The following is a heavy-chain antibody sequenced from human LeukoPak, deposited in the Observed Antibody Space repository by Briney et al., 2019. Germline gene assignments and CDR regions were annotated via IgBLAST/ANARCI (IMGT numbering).Heavy chain of an antibody. CDR2: IKQDGSEK. V-gene: IGHV3-7*01. J-gene: IGHJ4*02. Sequence: GGSLRLSCAASGFTFSSYWMSWVRQAPGKGLEWVANIKQDGSEKYYVDSVKGRFTISRDNAKNSLYLQMNSLRAEDTAVYYCGTTDIYPLSWVWFDYWGQGTLVTVSS. CDR3: GTTDIYPLSWVWFDY. D-gene: IGHD6-13*01. CDR1: GFTFSSYW.